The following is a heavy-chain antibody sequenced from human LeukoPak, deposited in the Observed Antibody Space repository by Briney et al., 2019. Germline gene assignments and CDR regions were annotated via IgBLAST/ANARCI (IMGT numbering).Heavy chain of an antibody. CDR2: IYPGDSDT. CDR3: ARESATVTNDYYYYYYMDV. Sequence: GESLKISCKGSGYSFTSYWIGWVRQMPGKGLEWMGIIYPGDSDTRYSPSFRGQVTISADKSISPAYLQWSSLKASDTAMYYCARESATVTNDYYYYYYMDVWGKGTTVTVSS. J-gene: IGHJ6*03. CDR1: GYSFTSYW. D-gene: IGHD4-17*01. V-gene: IGHV5-51*01.